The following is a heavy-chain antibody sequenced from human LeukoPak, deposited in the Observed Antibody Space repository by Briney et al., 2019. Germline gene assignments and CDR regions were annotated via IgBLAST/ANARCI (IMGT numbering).Heavy chain of an antibody. D-gene: IGHD3-3*01. J-gene: IGHJ3*02. V-gene: IGHV5-51*01. CDR2: IYPGDSDT. CDR1: GYSFISYW. Sequence: GESLKICCKGSGYSFISYWIGWVRQMPGKGLEWMGIIYPGDSDTRYSPSFQGQVTISADNSINTAYLQWSSLKASDTAMYYCARHEVYNFDFFSGYQDAFDIWGQGTMVTVSS. CDR3: ARHEVYNFDFFSGYQDAFDI.